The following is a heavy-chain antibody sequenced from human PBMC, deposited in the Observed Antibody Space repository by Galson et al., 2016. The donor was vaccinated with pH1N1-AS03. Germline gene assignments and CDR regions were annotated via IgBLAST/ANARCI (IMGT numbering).Heavy chain of an antibody. J-gene: IGHJ5*02. D-gene: IGHD1-14*01. CDR1: GFIFNIYL. Sequence: SLRLSCAASGFIFNIYLLDWVRQTPRKGLEWVASISQSGSYIYYADSVKGRFTISSDNAKKSMFLQSNSPRGYEQAVYYCARIRNRGDDSSSGRIDLWGQGTQVTVSS. CDR2: ISQSGSYI. V-gene: IGHV3-21*01. CDR3: ARIRNRGDDSSSGRIDL.